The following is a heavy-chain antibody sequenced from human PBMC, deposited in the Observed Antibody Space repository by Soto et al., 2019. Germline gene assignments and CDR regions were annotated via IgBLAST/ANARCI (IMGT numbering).Heavy chain of an antibody. CDR2: IYNSAGT. CDR1: AGSTSSGDYC. CDR3: ARFRIGNYGSAHFDY. D-gene: IGHD3-10*01. V-gene: IGHV4-30-2*01. Sequence: QLQLQESGSGLVKPSETLSLTCGVSAGSTSSGDYCWSWLRQPPGKGLEWIGHIYNSAGTYTNPSLKSRVVMSADRSKNQISLKLTSVTAADTAVYYCARFRIGNYGSAHFDYWGHGTLVTVSS. J-gene: IGHJ4*01.